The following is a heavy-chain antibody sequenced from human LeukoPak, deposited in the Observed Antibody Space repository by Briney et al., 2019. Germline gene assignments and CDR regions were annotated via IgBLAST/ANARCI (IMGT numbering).Heavy chain of an antibody. V-gene: IGHV5-51*01. CDR1: GSNFTNYW. D-gene: IGHD3-10*01. Sequence: GESLKISCEDSGSNFTNYWIAWVRQMPGKGLEWMGIIYPGDSATRYSPSFQGQGTISADKSISTAYLQWSSLKASDTAMYYCTRGPITMVRGNPRDYGMDVWGQGTTVTVSS. CDR2: IYPGDSAT. J-gene: IGHJ6*02. CDR3: TRGPITMVRGNPRDYGMDV.